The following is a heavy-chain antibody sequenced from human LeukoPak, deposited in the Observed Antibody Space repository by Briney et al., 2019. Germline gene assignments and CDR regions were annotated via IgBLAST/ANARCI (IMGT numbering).Heavy chain of an antibody. Sequence: GASVKVSCKASGYTFTGYYMHWVRRAPGQGLEWMGWINPNSGGTNYAQKFQGRVTMTRDTSISTAYMELSRLRSDDTAVYYCARELPTVTTFEYFQHWGQGTLVTVSS. D-gene: IGHD4-17*01. CDR2: INPNSGGT. CDR1: GYTFTGYY. J-gene: IGHJ1*01. CDR3: ARELPTVTTFEYFQH. V-gene: IGHV1-2*02.